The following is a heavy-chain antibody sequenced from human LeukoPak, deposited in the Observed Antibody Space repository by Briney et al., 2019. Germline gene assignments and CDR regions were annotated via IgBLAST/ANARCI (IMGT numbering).Heavy chain of an antibody. V-gene: IGHV4-59*01. CDR1: GASINNYY. Sequence: PSETLSLTCSVSGASINNYYWTWIRQPPGKGLEWIGYVYHTGASGYHPSLKSLVAMSLDTSKNQVSLNLRSVTAADTAVYFCTRVVNGSHFDYWGQGTLVTVSS. D-gene: IGHD2-15*01. J-gene: IGHJ4*02. CDR2: VYHTGAS. CDR3: TRVVNGSHFDY.